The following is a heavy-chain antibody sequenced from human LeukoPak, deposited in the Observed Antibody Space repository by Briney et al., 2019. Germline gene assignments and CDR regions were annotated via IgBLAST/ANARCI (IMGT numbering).Heavy chain of an antibody. V-gene: IGHV4-34*01. CDR2: INPSGRI. CDR1: GGSFSGYY. CDR3: ARGRKEVSMIVVVMTAVSYDLDV. D-gene: IGHD3-22*01. J-gene: IGHJ6*03. Sequence: SETLSLTCAVYGGSFSGYYWSWIRQAPRKGLGWIGEINPSGRISYNPSLKRRLTISVAASTNQFSLNLMSLTAADTAVYYCARGRKEVSMIVVVMTAVSYDLDVWGKGTTVTVS.